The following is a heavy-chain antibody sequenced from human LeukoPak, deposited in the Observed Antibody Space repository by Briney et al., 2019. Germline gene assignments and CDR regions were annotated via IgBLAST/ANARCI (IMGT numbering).Heavy chain of an antibody. J-gene: IGHJ3*02. Sequence: GGSLRLSCAASGFTFSNYGMHWVRQAPGKGLEWVASIRYDGFNKYYADSLKGRFTISRDNSENTLYLQMNSLRAEDTAVYYCAKKTIVGATVDAFDIWGQGTMVIVSS. CDR3: AKKTIVGATVDAFDI. CDR1: GFTFSNYG. V-gene: IGHV3-30*02. CDR2: IRYDGFNK. D-gene: IGHD1-26*01.